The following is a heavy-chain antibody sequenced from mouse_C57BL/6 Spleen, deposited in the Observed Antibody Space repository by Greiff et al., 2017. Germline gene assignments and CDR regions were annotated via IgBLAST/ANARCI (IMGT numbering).Heavy chain of an antibody. Sequence: EVMLVESGGGLVKPGGSLKLSCAASGFTFSSYAMSWVRQTPEKRLEWVATISDGGSYTYYPDNVKGRFTISRDNAKNNLYLQMSHLKSEDTAMYYCAGGGYYDSSYYFDYGGQGTTPTVSS. CDR1: GFTFSSYA. D-gene: IGHD1-1*01. CDR2: ISDGGSYT. J-gene: IGHJ2*01. V-gene: IGHV5-4*03. CDR3: AGGGYYDSSYYFDY.